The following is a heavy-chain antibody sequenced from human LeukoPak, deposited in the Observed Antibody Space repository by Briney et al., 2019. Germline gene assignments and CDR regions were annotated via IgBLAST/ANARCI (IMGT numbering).Heavy chain of an antibody. V-gene: IGHV3-74*01. CDR1: GFTFSSYW. J-gene: IGHJ4*02. CDR2: SNSDGSST. CDR3: AKSRGYYYEKSGPADY. D-gene: IGHD3-22*01. Sequence: GGSLRLSCAASGFTFSSYWMHWVRQAPGKGLVWVSRSNSDGSSTSYADSVKGRFTISRDNAKNTLYLQMNSLSAEDTAVYYCAKSRGYYYEKSGPADYWGQGTLVTVSS.